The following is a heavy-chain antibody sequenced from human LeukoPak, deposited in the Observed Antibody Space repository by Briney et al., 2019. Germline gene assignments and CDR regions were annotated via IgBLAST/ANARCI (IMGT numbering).Heavy chain of an antibody. V-gene: IGHV3-9*01. CDR2: ISWDGNKV. D-gene: IGHD1-26*01. J-gene: IGHJ4*02. Sequence: GGSLRLSCVVSGFSFDDYAMHWVRQGPGKALEWVSVISWDGNKVAYADSVKGRFTISRDNAKNSLYLQMTSLRPGDTAFYYCAKDRPVATTLHHFDHWGLGTLVTVSS. CDR3: AKDRPVATTLHHFDH. CDR1: GFSFDDYA.